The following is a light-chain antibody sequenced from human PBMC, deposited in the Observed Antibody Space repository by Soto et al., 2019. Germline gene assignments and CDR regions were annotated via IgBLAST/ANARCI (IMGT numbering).Light chain of an antibody. Sequence: DIQMTQSPSSLSASVGDRVTVTCRASQGISNYLAWYQQKPGKVPKLLIYAASTLQPGVPSRFSGGGSGTDFTLTISSLQPEDVATYYCQKSDFAPYTFGQGTKLEIK. CDR1: QGISNY. CDR2: AAS. J-gene: IGKJ2*01. CDR3: QKSDFAPYT. V-gene: IGKV1-27*01.